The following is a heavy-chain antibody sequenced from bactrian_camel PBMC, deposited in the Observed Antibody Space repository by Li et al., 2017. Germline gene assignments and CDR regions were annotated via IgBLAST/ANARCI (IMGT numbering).Heavy chain of an antibody. CDR3: AVHSGLCSAAGRASDFDK. J-gene: IGHJ6*01. CDR2: IHRTGTT. D-gene: IGHD2*01. CDR1: PSRYASDC. Sequence: HVQLVESGGGSVQAGGSLRLSCAASPSRYASDCMGWFRQAPGKGREDVASIHRTGTTLYSDSVKGRFTISRDNAKNTLYLQMNSLKPEDTGTYYCAVHSGLCSAAGRASDFDKWGQGTQVTVS. V-gene: IGHV3S55*01.